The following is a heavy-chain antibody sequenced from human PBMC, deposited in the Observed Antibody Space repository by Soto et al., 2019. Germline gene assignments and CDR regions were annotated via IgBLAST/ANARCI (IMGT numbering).Heavy chain of an antibody. D-gene: IGHD3-22*01. J-gene: IGHJ4*02. CDR3: AKDRLGLRYYHDSTVYPRDFDY. V-gene: IGHV3-23*01. Sequence: GGSLRLSCAASGFTFSTYAVSWVRQAPGKGLEWVSAISTSGSSTYYADSVKGRFTISRDNSKNTLFLQMNSLRAEDTAVYYCAKDRLGLRYYHDSTVYPRDFDYWGQGTLVTVSS. CDR2: ISTSGSST. CDR1: GFTFSTYA.